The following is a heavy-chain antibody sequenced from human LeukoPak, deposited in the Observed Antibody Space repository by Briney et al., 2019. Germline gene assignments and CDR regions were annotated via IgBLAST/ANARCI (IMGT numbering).Heavy chain of an antibody. V-gene: IGHV3-21*04. Sequence: PGGSLRLSCAASGFTFSSYTMNWVRQAPGKGLEWVSSISSSSSYIYYADSVKGRFTISRDNSKNTLYLLMNNLRAEDTAVCYCAQDHLAKPSWGQGTLVTVSS. J-gene: IGHJ5*02. CDR2: ISSSSSYI. CDR1: GFTFSSYT. D-gene: IGHD3-3*02. CDR3: AQDHLAKPS.